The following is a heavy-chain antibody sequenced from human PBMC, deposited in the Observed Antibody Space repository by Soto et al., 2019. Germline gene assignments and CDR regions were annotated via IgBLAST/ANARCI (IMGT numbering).Heavy chain of an antibody. Sequence: SETLSLTCTVSGASISSSNYYWGWIRQPPGRGLEWIGTMYYSGRTYYNPSLKSRVTTSVDTSKNQFSLKLSAVTATDTAVYYRARHGNTVTTGYYYGMDVWGQGTTLTVS. CDR1: GASISSSNYY. V-gene: IGHV4-39*01. D-gene: IGHD4-17*01. CDR3: ARHGNTVTTGYYYGMDV. J-gene: IGHJ6*02. CDR2: MYYSGRT.